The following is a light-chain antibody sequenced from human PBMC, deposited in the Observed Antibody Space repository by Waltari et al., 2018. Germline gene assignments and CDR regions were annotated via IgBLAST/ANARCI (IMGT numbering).Light chain of an antibody. Sequence: DIVMTQSPDSLAVSLGERATINGKSSQSVLSSSNNKNYLAWYQQKPGQPPKLLIYWASTRESGVPDRFSGSGSGTDFTLTISSLQAEDVAVYYCQQYYSTPRTFGQGTKVEIK. CDR1: QSVLSSSNNKNY. CDR3: QQYYSTPRT. J-gene: IGKJ1*01. V-gene: IGKV4-1*01. CDR2: WAS.